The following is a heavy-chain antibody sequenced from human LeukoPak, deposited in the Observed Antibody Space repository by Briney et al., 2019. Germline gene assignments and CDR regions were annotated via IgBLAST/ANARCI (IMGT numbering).Heavy chain of an antibody. J-gene: IGHJ6*02. CDR1: GYTFTSYA. CDR2: INAGNGNT. CDR3: ARAETYYDFWSGSYYYYYGMDV. D-gene: IGHD3-3*01. Sequence: EASVKVSCKASGYTFTSYAMHWVRQAPGQRLEWMGWINAGNGNTKYSQKFQGRVTITRDTSASTAYMELSSLRSEDTAVYYCARAETYYDFWSGSYYYYYGMDVWGQGTTVTVSS. V-gene: IGHV1-3*01.